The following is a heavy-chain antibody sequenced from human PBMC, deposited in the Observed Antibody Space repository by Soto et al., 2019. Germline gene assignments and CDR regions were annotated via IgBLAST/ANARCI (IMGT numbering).Heavy chain of an antibody. J-gene: IGHJ6*02. D-gene: IGHD2-2*01. Sequence: SETLSLTCAVSGYSISSGNYWAWIRQPPGRGLEWIGSLYHIGSTHYNTSLKSRVTISVDTSKNHFSLEPSSVTAADTAIYYCGSSTSCYDESCVDVWGQGTMVTVSS. V-gene: IGHV4-38-2*01. CDR3: GSSTSCYDESCVDV. CDR1: GYSISSGNY. CDR2: LYHIGST.